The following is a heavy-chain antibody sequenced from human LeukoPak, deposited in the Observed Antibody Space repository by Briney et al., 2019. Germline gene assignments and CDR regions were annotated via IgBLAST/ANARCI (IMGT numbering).Heavy chain of an antibody. CDR3: VRDASGGFLFDF. V-gene: IGHV1-46*01. CDR2: INPYSEST. CDR1: GYAFTTFH. J-gene: IGHJ4*02. D-gene: IGHD1-26*01. Sequence: GASVKVSCKASGYAFTTFHVQWVRQAPGQGLEWMGVINPYSESTNYAQKFQGRVTLTRDMSTSTIYMELSGLRSEDTAVYYCVRDASGGFLFDFWGQGTLVTVSS.